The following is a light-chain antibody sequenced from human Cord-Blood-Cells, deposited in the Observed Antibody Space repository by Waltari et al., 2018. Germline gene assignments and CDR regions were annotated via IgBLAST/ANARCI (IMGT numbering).Light chain of an antibody. V-gene: IGLV2-14*01. J-gene: IGLJ2*01. CDR3: SSYTSSSTLDVV. CDR1: SSDVGGYNY. CDR2: DVS. Sequence: QSALTQPASVSGSPGQSLTISCTGTSSDVGGYNYVSWYQQHPDKAPKLMIYDVSNRPSGVSNRFSGSKSGNTASLTISGLQAEDEADYYCSSYTSSSTLDVVFGGGTKLTVL.